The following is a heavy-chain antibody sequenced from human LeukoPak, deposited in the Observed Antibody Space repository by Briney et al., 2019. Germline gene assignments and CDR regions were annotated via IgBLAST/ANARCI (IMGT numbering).Heavy chain of an antibody. CDR3: ARVLWFGDNYFDY. D-gene: IGHD3-10*01. J-gene: IGHJ4*02. CDR1: GLTFSSYE. CDR2: ISSSGSTI. V-gene: IGHV3-48*03. Sequence: GGSRRLACSASGLTFSSYEMNCVRPAPGKGMEWVSYISSSGSTIYYADSVKGRFTISRDNAKNSLYLQMNSLRAEDTAVYYCARVLWFGDNYFDYWGQGTLVTVSS.